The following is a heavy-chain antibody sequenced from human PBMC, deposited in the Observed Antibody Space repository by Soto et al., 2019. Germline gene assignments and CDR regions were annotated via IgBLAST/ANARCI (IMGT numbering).Heavy chain of an antibody. CDR2: ISSTTNYI. V-gene: IGHV3-21*06. Sequence: PGGSLRLSCAASGFTFTRYSMNWVRQAPGEGLEWVSSISSTTNYIYYGDSMKGRFTISSDNAKNSLYLEMNSLRAEDKDVSYCARESEDLTSNFDYWGQGTLVTVSS. CDR3: ARESEDLTSNFDY. CDR1: GFTFTRYS. J-gene: IGHJ4*02.